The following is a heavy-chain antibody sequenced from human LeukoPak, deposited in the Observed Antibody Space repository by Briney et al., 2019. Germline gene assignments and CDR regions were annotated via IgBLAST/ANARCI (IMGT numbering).Heavy chain of an antibody. D-gene: IGHD4-23*01. J-gene: IGHJ4*02. CDR2: IHTSGST. V-gene: IGHV4-4*09. CDR3: ANSYDGKIVPFDN. Sequence: SETLSLTCTVPDGSISNSFWNWVRRPPGKGLEWIAYIHTSGSTNYNPAFKSRVTLPVDTSKSQFSLRLNSVTASDTAVYYCANSYDGKIVPFDNWGQGTLVTVSS. CDR1: DGSISNSF.